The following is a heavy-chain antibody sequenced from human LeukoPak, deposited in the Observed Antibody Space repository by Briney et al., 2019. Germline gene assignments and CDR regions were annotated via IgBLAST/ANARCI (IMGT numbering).Heavy chain of an antibody. CDR1: GFTFNSYA. Sequence: GGSLRLSCAASGFTFNSYAMSWVRQAPGKGLEWVSVISGSGGSTYYADSVKGRFTISRDNSKNTLYLQMNSLRAEDTAVYYCARHLAGNRYIFDNWGQGTLVTVSS. J-gene: IGHJ4*02. CDR2: ISGSGGST. CDR3: ARHLAGNRYIFDN. D-gene: IGHD3-16*02. V-gene: IGHV3-23*01.